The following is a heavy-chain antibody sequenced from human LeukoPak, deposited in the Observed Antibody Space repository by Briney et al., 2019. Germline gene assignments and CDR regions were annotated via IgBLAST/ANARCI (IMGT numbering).Heavy chain of an antibody. Sequence: GGSLRLSCAASGFTFSNYWMHWVRQVPGKGLVWVSRINSDGSSTTYADSVKGRFTISRDNAKNTLYLQMNSLRAEDTAVYYCARVDTAMDPFDYWGQGTQVTVSS. CDR2: INSDGSST. J-gene: IGHJ4*02. CDR3: ARVDTAMDPFDY. D-gene: IGHD5-18*01. V-gene: IGHV3-74*01. CDR1: GFTFSNYW.